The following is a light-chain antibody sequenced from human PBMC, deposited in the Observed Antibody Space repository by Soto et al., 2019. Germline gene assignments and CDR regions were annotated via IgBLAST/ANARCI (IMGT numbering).Light chain of an antibody. CDR3: QQYYTTLS. Sequence: DIVMTQSPDSLAVSLGERAIINCKSSQSVLYNSDNKNYLAWYQQKAGQPPKLLIYWASTRDSGVPDRFSGSGSGAHFTLTINTLQAEDVAVYYCQQYYTTLSFGGGTKVEIK. J-gene: IGKJ4*01. CDR1: QSVLYNSDNKNY. V-gene: IGKV4-1*01. CDR2: WAS.